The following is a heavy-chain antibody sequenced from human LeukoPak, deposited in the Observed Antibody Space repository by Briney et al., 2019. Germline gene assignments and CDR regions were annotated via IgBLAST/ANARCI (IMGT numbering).Heavy chain of an antibody. Sequence: KPGGSLRLSCAASGFTFSSYGMHWVRQAPGKGLEWVAVIWYDGSNKYYADSVKGRFTISRDNSKNTLYLQMNSLRAEDTAVYYCARDDPQVGFDYWGQGTLVTVSS. CDR2: IWYDGSNK. V-gene: IGHV3-33*01. CDR3: ARDDPQVGFDY. J-gene: IGHJ4*02. CDR1: GFTFSSYG.